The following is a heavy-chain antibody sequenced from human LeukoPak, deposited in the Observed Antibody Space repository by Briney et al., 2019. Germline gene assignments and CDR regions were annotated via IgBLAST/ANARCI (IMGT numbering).Heavy chain of an antibody. V-gene: IGHV4-34*01. CDR3: ARHDYYGSLNWFDP. Sequence: SETLSLTCAVYGGSFSGYYWSWVRQPPGKGLGWIGEINHSGSTYYNPSLKSRLTISVDTSKNQFSLKLTSVTAADTAVYYCARHDYYGSLNWFDPWGQGTLITVSS. CDR2: INHSGST. CDR1: GGSFSGYY. D-gene: IGHD3-10*01. J-gene: IGHJ5*02.